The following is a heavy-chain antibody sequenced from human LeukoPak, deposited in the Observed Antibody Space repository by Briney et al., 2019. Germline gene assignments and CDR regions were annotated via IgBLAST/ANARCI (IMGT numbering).Heavy chain of an antibody. CDR3: ARQGPGEYYFDS. CDR1: GYSFTSYW. J-gene: IGHJ4*02. CDR2: IYPCDSDT. D-gene: IGHD3-10*01. Sequence: ESLKISCKNSGYSFTSYWIGWVRQIPGKGLEWMGIIYPCDSDTRYSPSFQGQVTISADKSISIAYLQWSSLKASDTAMYYCARQGPGEYYFDSWGQGTLVTVSS. V-gene: IGHV5-51*01.